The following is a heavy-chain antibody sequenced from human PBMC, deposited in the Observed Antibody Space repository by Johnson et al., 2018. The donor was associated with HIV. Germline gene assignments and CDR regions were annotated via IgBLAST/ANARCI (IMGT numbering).Heavy chain of an antibody. D-gene: IGHD5-18*01. CDR3: ARERDTDMAGDAFDI. V-gene: IGHV3-74*01. Sequence: VQLVESGGGLVQPGGSLRLSCVASGFTFSSYWMHWVHQAPGKGLVWVSRINSDGSSTTYADSVKGRFTISRDNAKNTLFLQMNSLRAEDTAVYYCARERDTDMAGDAFDIWGQGTMVTVSS. CDR2: INSDGSST. CDR1: GFTFSSYW. J-gene: IGHJ3*02.